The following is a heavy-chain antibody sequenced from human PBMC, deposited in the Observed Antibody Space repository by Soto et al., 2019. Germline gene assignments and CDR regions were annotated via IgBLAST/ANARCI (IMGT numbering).Heavy chain of an antibody. V-gene: IGHV1-46*01. CDR1: GYTFTSYY. J-gene: IGHJ6*02. D-gene: IGHD3-3*01. CDR2: INPSGGST. Sequence: ASVKVSCKASGYTFTSYYMHWVRQAPGQRLEWMGIINPSGGSTSYAQKFQGRVTMTRDTSTSTVYMELSSLRSEDTAVYYCARDEIFGVVIPQSYGMDVWGQGTTVTVSS. CDR3: ARDEIFGVVIPQSYGMDV.